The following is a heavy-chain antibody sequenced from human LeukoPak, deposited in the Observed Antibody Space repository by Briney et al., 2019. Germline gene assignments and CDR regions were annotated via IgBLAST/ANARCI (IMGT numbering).Heavy chain of an antibody. Sequence: ASVKVSCKASGYTFTSYGISWVRQAPGQGLEWMGWISAYNGNTNYAQKLQGRVTMTTDTSTGTAYMELRSLRSDDTAVYYCARDLNNYYGSGSFDYWGQGTLVTVSS. D-gene: IGHD3-10*01. V-gene: IGHV1-18*01. CDR1: GYTFTSYG. CDR3: ARDLNNYYGSGSFDY. J-gene: IGHJ4*02. CDR2: ISAYNGNT.